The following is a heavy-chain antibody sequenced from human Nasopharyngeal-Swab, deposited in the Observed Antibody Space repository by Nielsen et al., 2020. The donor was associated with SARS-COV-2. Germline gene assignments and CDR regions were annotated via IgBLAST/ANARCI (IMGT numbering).Heavy chain of an antibody. Sequence: GSLRLSCTVYGGSISSGSIRSYYWSWIRQPPGKGLEWIGYFSYTGITNYNPSLKSRVTISVDMSKNQFSLKLSSVAAADTAVYYCAREVVGGLVDSWGQGTLVTVSS. D-gene: IGHD1-26*01. CDR1: GGSISSGSIRSYY. J-gene: IGHJ4*02. CDR2: FSYTGIT. V-gene: IGHV4-61*01. CDR3: AREVVGGLVDS.